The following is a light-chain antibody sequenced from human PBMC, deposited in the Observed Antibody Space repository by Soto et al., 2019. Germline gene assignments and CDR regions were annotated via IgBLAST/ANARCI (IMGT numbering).Light chain of an antibody. Sequence: EFVLTQSPATLSLSPGERATLSCRASQSVGSHLAWYQQKPGQTPRLLIYDASNSATGIPARFSGSGSGTDFTLNISSLEPEDFAVYYCQQRGNWPPTFGGGTKVEIK. CDR2: DAS. CDR1: QSVGSH. V-gene: IGKV3-11*01. CDR3: QQRGNWPPT. J-gene: IGKJ4*01.